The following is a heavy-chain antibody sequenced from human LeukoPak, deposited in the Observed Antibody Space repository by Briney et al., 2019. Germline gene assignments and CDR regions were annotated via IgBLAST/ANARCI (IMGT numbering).Heavy chain of an antibody. J-gene: IGHJ6*03. CDR1: GYTFSSYG. CDR3: ARDLTDPPYYYYYIDV. CDR2: ISSSGYSI. V-gene: IGHV3-21*01. Sequence: GGTLRISCAASGYTFSSYGTSWIRQAPGKGLEWVSCISSSGYSIYYADSVKGRFTISRDNAKNSLYLQMNSLRAEDTAVYYCARDLTDPPYYYYYIDVWGKGTTVTISS.